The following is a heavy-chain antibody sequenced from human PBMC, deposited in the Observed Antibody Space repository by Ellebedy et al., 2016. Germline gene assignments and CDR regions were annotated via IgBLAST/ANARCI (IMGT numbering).Heavy chain of an antibody. D-gene: IGHD2-21*01. V-gene: IGHV6-1*01. CDR1: GDSVSGNGLA. Sequence: SQTLSLTCAISGDSVSGNGLAWNWIRQSPSRGLEWLGRTYYRSKWYNDYAVSVKSRITINPDTSKNQFSLQLNSVTPEDTAVYYCARDASWCLRCMDVWGQGTTVTVSS. J-gene: IGHJ6*02. CDR2: TYYRSKWYN. CDR3: ARDASWCLRCMDV.